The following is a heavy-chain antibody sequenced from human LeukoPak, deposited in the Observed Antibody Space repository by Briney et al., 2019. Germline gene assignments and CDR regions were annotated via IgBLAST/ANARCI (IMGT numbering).Heavy chain of an antibody. CDR1: GGSISSSSYY. CDR3: ARGRLVRYYYDSSGYLLDY. D-gene: IGHD3-22*01. CDR2: IYYSGST. Sequence: SETLSLTCTVSGGSISSSSYYWSWIRQPPGKGLEWIGYIYYSGSTNYNPSLKSRVTISVDTSKNQFSLKLSSVTAADTAVYYCARGRLVRYYYDSSGYLLDYWGQGTLVTVSS. J-gene: IGHJ4*02. V-gene: IGHV4-61*01.